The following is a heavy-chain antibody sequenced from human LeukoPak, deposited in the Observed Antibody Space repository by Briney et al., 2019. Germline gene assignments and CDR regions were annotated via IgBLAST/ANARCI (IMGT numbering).Heavy chain of an antibody. CDR2: IIPIFGTA. V-gene: IGHV1-69*01. J-gene: IGHJ4*02. Sequence: GSSVKVSCKASGGTFSSYGISWVRQAPGQGLEWMGGIIPIFGTANYAQKFQGRVTTTADESTSTAYVELSSLRSEDTAVYYCARTIDYYGSGSYYKLGYWGQGTLVTVSS. CDR3: ARTIDYYGSGSYYKLGY. CDR1: GGTFSSYG. D-gene: IGHD3-10*01.